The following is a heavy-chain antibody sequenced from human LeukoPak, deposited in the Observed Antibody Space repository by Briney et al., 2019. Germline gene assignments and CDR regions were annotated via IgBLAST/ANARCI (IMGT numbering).Heavy chain of an antibody. CDR1: GFTFSSYA. CDR2: ISGSGANT. D-gene: IGHD2-15*01. V-gene: IGHV3-23*01. Sequence: GGSLRLSCAASGFTFSSYAMGWVRQAPGKGLEWVSAISGSGANTYYADSVKGRFTISRDNSKNTLYLQMNSLGADDTAVYNCAKGRALEVVAAFNYWGQGTVVTVSS. J-gene: IGHJ4*02. CDR3: AKGRALEVVAAFNY.